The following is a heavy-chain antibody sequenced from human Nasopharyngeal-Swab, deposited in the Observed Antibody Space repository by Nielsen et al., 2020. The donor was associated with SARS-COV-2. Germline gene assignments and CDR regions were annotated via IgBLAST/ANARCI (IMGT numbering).Heavy chain of an antibody. Sequence: WIRQPPGKGLEWVAVISYDGSNKYYADSVKGRFTISRGNSKNTLYLQTNSLRAEDTAVYYCARDPKWAVAGSLRTYFDYWGQGTLVTVSS. V-gene: IGHV3-30-3*01. D-gene: IGHD6-19*01. CDR2: ISYDGSNK. CDR3: ARDPKWAVAGSLRTYFDY. J-gene: IGHJ4*02.